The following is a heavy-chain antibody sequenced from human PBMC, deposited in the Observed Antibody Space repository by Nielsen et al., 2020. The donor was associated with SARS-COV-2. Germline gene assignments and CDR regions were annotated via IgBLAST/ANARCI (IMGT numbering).Heavy chain of an antibody. D-gene: IGHD1-26*01. CDR3: ARSYSGSYFSYFDY. V-gene: IGHV3-21*01. CDR1: GFTFSAYS. Sequence: GGSLRLSCAASGFTFSAYSLNWVRQAPGKGLEWVSFINRGNYTFYADSVKGRFTISRDNSKNTLYLQMNSLRAEDTAVYYCARSYSGSYFSYFDYWGQGTLVTVSS. CDR2: INRGNYT. J-gene: IGHJ4*02.